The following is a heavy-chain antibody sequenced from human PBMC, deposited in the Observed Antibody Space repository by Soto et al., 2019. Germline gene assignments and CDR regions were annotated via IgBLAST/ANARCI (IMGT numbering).Heavy chain of an antibody. V-gene: IGHV1-58*01. CDR2: IVVGSGNT. CDR3: AADSVDSGSYLEALDI. Sequence: SVKVSCKASGFTFTISAVQWVLQSLLQRLEWIGWIVVGSGNTNYAQKFQERVTITRDMSTSTAYMELSSLRSEDTAVYYCAADSVDSGSYLEALDIWGQGTMVTVSS. J-gene: IGHJ3*02. D-gene: IGHD1-26*01. CDR1: GFTFTISA.